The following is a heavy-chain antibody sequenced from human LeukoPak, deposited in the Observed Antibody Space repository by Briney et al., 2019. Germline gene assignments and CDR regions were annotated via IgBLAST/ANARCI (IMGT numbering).Heavy chain of an antibody. CDR2: IYPADSDT. D-gene: IGHD1-20*01. Sequence: GESLKISCKGSGYSFTSYWIGWVRQMPGKGLEWMGIIYPADSDTRYSPSFQGQVTISADKSISTAYLQWSSLKASDTAMYYCAGGDGINGIKRAFDIWGQGTILTVSS. CDR3: AGGDGINGIKRAFDI. CDR1: GYSFTSYW. V-gene: IGHV5-51*01. J-gene: IGHJ3*02.